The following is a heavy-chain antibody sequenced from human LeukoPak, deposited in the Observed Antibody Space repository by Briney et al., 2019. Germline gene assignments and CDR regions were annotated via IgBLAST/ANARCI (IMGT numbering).Heavy chain of an antibody. CDR3: AKAGQQLVEDWFDP. D-gene: IGHD6-13*01. V-gene: IGHV3-23*01. CDR1: GFTFRTFP. CDR2: ISAGGDIT. Sequence: PGGSLRLSCAASGFTFRTFPMGWVRQAPGKGLEWVSAISAGGDITFYSDSVRGRFTISRDNSKNTLYLQMNSLRAEDTAVYYCAKAGQQLVEDWFDPWGQGTLVTVSS. J-gene: IGHJ5*02.